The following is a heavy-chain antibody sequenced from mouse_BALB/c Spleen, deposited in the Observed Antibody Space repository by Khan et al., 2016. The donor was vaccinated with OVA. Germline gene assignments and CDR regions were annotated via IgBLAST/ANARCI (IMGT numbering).Heavy chain of an antibody. CDR1: GYSFTSYY. V-gene: IGHV1S135*01. D-gene: IGHD2-2*01. Sequence: EVQLQQSGPELMKPGASVKISCKASGYSFTSYYIHWVKQSHGKSLEWIGYIDPFNGGTSYNPKFKGKATLTVDNSSSTAYMHLSSLTSDDSAVYYWARHGYVAWFAYWGQGTLVTVS. J-gene: IGHJ3*01. CDR3: ARHGYVAWFAY. CDR2: IDPFNGGT.